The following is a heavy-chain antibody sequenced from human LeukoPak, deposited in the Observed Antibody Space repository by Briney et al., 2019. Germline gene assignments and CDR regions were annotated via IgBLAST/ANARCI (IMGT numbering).Heavy chain of an antibody. CDR1: GFTFSSYW. Sequence: GGSLRLSCAASGFTFSSYWMSWVRQAPGKGLEWVANIKQDGSEKYYVDSVKGRLTISRDNAKNSLYLQMNSLRAEDTAVYYCARNGYSSSWYEGYWGQGTLVTVSS. J-gene: IGHJ4*02. CDR2: IKQDGSEK. CDR3: ARNGYSSSWYEGY. V-gene: IGHV3-7*01. D-gene: IGHD6-13*01.